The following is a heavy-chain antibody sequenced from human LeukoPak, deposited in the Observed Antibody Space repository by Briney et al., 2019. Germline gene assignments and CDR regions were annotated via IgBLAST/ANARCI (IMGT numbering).Heavy chain of an antibody. CDR1: GGSISSGGYY. J-gene: IGHJ5*02. D-gene: IGHD6-13*01. V-gene: IGHV4-31*03. Sequence: SETLSLTCTVSGGSISSGGYYWSWIRQHPGKGLEWIGYIYYSGSTYYNPSLKSRVTISVDTSKNQFSLELSSVTAADTAVYYCAREGLPYSSSLNWFDPWGQGTLVTVSS. CDR2: IYYSGST. CDR3: AREGLPYSSSLNWFDP.